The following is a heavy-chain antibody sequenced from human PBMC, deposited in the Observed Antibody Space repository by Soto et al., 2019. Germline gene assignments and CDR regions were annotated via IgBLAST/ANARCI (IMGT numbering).Heavy chain of an antibody. CDR2: IKQDGSEK. CDR3: ARDLASTTIPNY. Sequence: EVPLVESGGGLVQPGGSLRLSCAASGFTFSIYWMSWVRQAPGKGLEWVANIKQDGSEKYYVDSVKGRFTISRDNAKNSLYLQMNSLRAEDTAVYYCARDLASTTIPNYWGQGTLVTVSS. J-gene: IGHJ4*02. CDR1: GFTFSIYW. D-gene: IGHD4-17*01. V-gene: IGHV3-7*04.